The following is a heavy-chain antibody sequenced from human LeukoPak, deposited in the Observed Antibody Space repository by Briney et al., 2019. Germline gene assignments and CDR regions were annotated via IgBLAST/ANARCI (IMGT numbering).Heavy chain of an antibody. D-gene: IGHD3-10*01. CDR3: ATANPTPRGVNFDY. CDR2: INGGGYST. CDR1: GFTFSTSA. Sequence: GSLRLSCAASGFTFSTSAMSWVRQAPGEGLEWLSTINGGGYSTYYADSVKGRFTISRDSSKNTLYLQMNSLRTDDTAVYYCATANPTPRGVNFDYWGQGTLVTVSS. J-gene: IGHJ4*02. V-gene: IGHV3-23*01.